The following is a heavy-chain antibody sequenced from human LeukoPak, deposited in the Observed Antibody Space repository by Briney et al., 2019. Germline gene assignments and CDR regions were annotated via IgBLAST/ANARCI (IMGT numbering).Heavy chain of an antibody. CDR2: IWYDGSNK. J-gene: IGHJ4*02. CDR3: ARNDILTGMFDY. Sequence: GGSLRFSCAASGFTFSSYGMHWVRQAPGKGLEWVAVIWYDGSNKYYADSVKGRFTISRDNSKNTLYLQMNSLRAEDTAVYYCARNDILTGMFDYWGQGTLVTVSS. D-gene: IGHD3-9*01. CDR1: GFTFSSYG. V-gene: IGHV3-33*01.